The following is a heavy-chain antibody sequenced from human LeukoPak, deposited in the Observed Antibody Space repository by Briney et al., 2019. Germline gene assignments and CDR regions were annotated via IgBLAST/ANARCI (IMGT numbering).Heavy chain of an antibody. D-gene: IGHD6-13*01. Sequence: PSETLSLTCAVYGGSFSGYYWGWIRQPPGKGLEWIGEINHSGSTNYNPSLKSRVTISVDTSKNQFSLKLSSVTAADTAVYYCARAYSSSQRNWYFDLWGRGTLVTVSS. V-gene: IGHV4-34*01. J-gene: IGHJ2*01. CDR2: INHSGST. CDR1: GGSFSGYY. CDR3: ARAYSSSQRNWYFDL.